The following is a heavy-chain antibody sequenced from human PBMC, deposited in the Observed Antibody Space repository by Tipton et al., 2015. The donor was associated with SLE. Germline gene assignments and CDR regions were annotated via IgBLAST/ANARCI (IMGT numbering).Heavy chain of an antibody. D-gene: IGHD5-12*01. V-gene: IGHV4-39*07. CDR1: GGSISSSNYY. J-gene: IGHJ4*02. CDR2: FYYSGST. Sequence: TLSLTCTVSGGSISSSNYYWGWIRQPPGKGLEWIGSFYYSGSTYYNPSLKSRVSISVDTSKNQFFLNLHSVTAADTALYYCARLISAYDCNFDYWGQGTLVTVSS. CDR3: ARLISAYDCNFDY.